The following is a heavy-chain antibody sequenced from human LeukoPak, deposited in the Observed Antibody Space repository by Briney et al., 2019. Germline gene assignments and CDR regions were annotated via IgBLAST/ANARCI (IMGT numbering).Heavy chain of an antibody. CDR2: ISASGVMT. CDR3: AKDLLRGYFDY. J-gene: IGHJ4*02. D-gene: IGHD1-26*01. V-gene: IGHV3-23*01. CDR1: GFTFTNYA. Sequence: GGSLRLSCAASGFTFTNYAMTWVRQAPGKGLEWVSSISASGVMTYYADSVKGRFTVSRDTSKNSLYLQMSSLTAADTAVYYCAKDLLRGYFDYWGQGTLVTVSS.